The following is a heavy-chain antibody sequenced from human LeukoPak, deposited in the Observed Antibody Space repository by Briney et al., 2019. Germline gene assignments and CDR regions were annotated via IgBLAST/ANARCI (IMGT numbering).Heavy chain of an antibody. D-gene: IGHD5-24*01. CDR2: VDPEDGET. J-gene: IGHJ4*02. V-gene: IGHV1-69-2*01. CDR3: ATGSVEMATNTLDY. Sequence: VKVSCKVSGYTFTDYYMHWVQQAPGKGLEWMGLVDPEDGETIYAERFQGRVTITADTSTDTAYMELSSLRSEDAAVYYCATGSVEMATNTLDYWGQGTLVTVSS. CDR1: GYTFTDYY.